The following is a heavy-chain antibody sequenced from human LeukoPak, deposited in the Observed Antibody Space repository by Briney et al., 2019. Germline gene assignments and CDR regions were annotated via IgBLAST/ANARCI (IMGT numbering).Heavy chain of an antibody. J-gene: IGHJ4*02. Sequence: XXSCAAXGFTFSSYAMHWVRQAPGKGLEWVAVISYDGSNKYYADSVKGRFTISRDNSKNTLYLQMNSLRAEDTAVYYCARVAVAGHFDYWGQGTLVTVSS. CDR3: ARVAVAGHFDY. CDR2: ISYDGSNK. CDR1: GFTFSSYA. D-gene: IGHD6-19*01. V-gene: IGHV3-30*04.